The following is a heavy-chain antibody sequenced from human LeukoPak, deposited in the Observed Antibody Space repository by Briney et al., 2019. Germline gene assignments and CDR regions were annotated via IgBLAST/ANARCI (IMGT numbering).Heavy chain of an antibody. CDR2: IWSDGSNK. V-gene: IGHV3-30*12. CDR3: AGSGGGTYFDN. Sequence: GGSLRLSCAASGFIFSSYGMHWVRQAPGKGLQWVAVIWSDGSNKDYGDSVKGRFTISRDDSKNTLYLQMNSLRADDTAVYYCAGSGGGTYFDNWGQGTLVTVSS. CDR1: GFIFSSYG. D-gene: IGHD2-15*01. J-gene: IGHJ4*02.